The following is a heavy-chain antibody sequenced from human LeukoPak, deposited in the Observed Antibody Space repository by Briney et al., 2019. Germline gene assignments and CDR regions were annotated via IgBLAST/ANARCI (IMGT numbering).Heavy chain of an antibody. CDR2: INPNSGGT. V-gene: IGHV1-2*02. CDR3: ATNHFDWLSGDAFDI. CDR1: GYTFTGYY. D-gene: IGHD3-9*01. J-gene: IGHJ3*02. Sequence: ASVTVSFTAAGYTFTGYYMHWVRQAPGQGLEWRGWINPNSGGTNYAQKFQGRVTMTRDTSISTAYMELSRLRSDDTAVYYCATNHFDWLSGDAFDIWGQGTMVTVSS.